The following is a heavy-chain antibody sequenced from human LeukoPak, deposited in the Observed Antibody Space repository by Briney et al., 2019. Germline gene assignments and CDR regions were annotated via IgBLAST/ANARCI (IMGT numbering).Heavy chain of an antibody. CDR1: GYTFINYG. CDR3: ARQDSSGWYVLAPLDY. V-gene: IGHV1-18*01. Sequence: GASVKVSCKSSGYTFINYGITWVRQAPGQGLEWVGWISAYNGNTNYAQKLQGRVTMTTDTSTSTAYMELRSLRSDDTAMYYCARQDSSGWYVLAPLDYWGQGTLVTVSS. CDR2: ISAYNGNT. J-gene: IGHJ4*02. D-gene: IGHD6-19*01.